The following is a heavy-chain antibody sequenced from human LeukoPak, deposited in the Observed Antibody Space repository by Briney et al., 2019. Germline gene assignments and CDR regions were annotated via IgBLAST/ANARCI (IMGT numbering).Heavy chain of an antibody. J-gene: IGHJ4*02. V-gene: IGHV3-30-3*01. CDR2: ISYDGSNK. CDR3: ARVDSSGYFDY. D-gene: IGHD3-22*01. CDR1: GFTFSSYA. Sequence: GGSLRLSCAASGFTFSSYAMSWVRQAPGKGLEWVAVISYDGSNKYYADSVKGRFTISRDNSKNTLYLQMNSLRAEDTAVYYCARVDSSGYFDYWGQGTLVTVSS.